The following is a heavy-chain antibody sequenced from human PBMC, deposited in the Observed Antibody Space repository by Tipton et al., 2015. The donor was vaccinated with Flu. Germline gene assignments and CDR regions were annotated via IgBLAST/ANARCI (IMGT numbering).Heavy chain of an antibody. CDR1: GGSFSGYY. Sequence: TLSLTCAVYGGSFSGYYWSWIRQPPGKGLEWIGEINHSGSTNYNPSLKSRVTISVDTSKNQFSLKLSSVTAADTAVYYCARDWSGTTTSYFDYWGQGTLVTVSS. CDR3: ARDWSGTTTSYFDY. V-gene: IGHV4-34*01. D-gene: IGHD3-10*01. CDR2: INHSGST. J-gene: IGHJ4*02.